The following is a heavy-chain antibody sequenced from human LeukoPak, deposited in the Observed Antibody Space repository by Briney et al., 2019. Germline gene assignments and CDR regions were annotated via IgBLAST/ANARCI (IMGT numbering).Heavy chain of an antibody. CDR1: GFTFKNYD. CDR2: ISYDGSNK. Sequence: GGSLRLSCVASGFTFKNYDMHWVRQAPGKGLEWVAVISYDGSNKFYGDSVKGRFTLSRYNSKNMVFLQMNSLRAEDTAVYYCAKEGQTYTYGEDCFDSWGQGTLVTVSS. CDR3: AKEGQTYTYGEDCFDS. J-gene: IGHJ4*02. D-gene: IGHD3-10*01. V-gene: IGHV3-30*18.